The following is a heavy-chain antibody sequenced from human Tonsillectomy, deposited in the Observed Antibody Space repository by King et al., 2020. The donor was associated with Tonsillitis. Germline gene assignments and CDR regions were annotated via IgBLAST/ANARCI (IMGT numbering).Heavy chain of an antibody. V-gene: IGHV3-23*03. CDR2: IYSGGTGT. D-gene: IGHD2-21*02. Sequence: VQLQESGGGLVQPGGSLRLSCAASEFTFSSYAMSWVRQAPGKGLEWVSVIYSGGTGTFYADSVRGRFTISRDDSKNTLYLQMNSLRAEDTAVYYCAKAVYCGGDCPFDYWGQGTLVTVSS. CDR3: AKAVYCGGDCPFDY. CDR1: EFTFSSYA. J-gene: IGHJ4*02.